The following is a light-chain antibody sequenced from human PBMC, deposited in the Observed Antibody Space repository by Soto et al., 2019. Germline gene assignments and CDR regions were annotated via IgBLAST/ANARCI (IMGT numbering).Light chain of an antibody. Sequence: QSVLTQPASVSGSPGLSITISCTGTSSDVGSYNLVSWYQQHPGKAPKLMIYEVSKRPSGVSNRFSGSKSGNTASLTISGLQAEDEADYYCCSYAGSSTFVVFGTGTKVTVL. J-gene: IGLJ1*01. CDR1: SSDVGSYNL. CDR3: CSYAGSSTFVV. CDR2: EVS. V-gene: IGLV2-23*02.